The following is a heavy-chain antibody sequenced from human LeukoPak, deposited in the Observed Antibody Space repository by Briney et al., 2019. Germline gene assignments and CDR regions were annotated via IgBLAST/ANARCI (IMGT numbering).Heavy chain of an antibody. D-gene: IGHD3-22*01. J-gene: IGHJ4*02. V-gene: IGHV4-34*01. CDR1: GGSFSGYY. Sequence: SETLSLTCAVYGGSFSGYYWSWIRQPPGKGLEWSGEINHSGSTNYNPSLKSRVNISVDTSKNQFSLKLSSVTAADTAVYYCARTAYYDSSGRDYWGQGTLVTVSS. CDR3: ARTAYYDSSGRDY. CDR2: INHSGST.